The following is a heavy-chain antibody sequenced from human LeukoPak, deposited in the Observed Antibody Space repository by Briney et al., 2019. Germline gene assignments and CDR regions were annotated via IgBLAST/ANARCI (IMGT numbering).Heavy chain of an antibody. Sequence: SETLSLTCTVSGGSISSYYWSWIRQPAGKGLEWIGRIYTSGSTNYNPSLKSRVTISVDTSKNQFSLKLSSVTAADTAVYYCAXXXXXPYYYYGMDVWGQGTTVTVSS. CDR2: IYTSGST. J-gene: IGHJ6*02. V-gene: IGHV4-4*07. CDR3: AXXXXXPYYYYGMDV. CDR1: GGSISSYY.